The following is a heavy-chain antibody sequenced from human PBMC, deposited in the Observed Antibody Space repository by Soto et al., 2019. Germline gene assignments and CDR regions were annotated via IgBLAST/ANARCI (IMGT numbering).Heavy chain of an antibody. Sequence: HPGGSLRLSCSVSGFTFSSYAMHWVRQAPGKGLEYVASISSEGASTYHADSVKGRFIISRDNSKNTLYLQMSSLRAEDTAVYYCVKDRYVDYWGQGILVTVSS. CDR2: ISSEGAST. CDR1: GFTFSSYA. J-gene: IGHJ4*02. CDR3: VKDRYVDY. V-gene: IGHV3-64D*06.